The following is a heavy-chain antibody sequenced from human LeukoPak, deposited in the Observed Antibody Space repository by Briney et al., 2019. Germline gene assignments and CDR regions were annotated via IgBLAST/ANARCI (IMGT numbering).Heavy chain of an antibody. V-gene: IGHV4-34*01. J-gene: IGHJ4*02. Sequence: SETLSLTCAVYGESFSGYYWSWIRQPPGKGQELIREINHSGNTNYNPSLKSRVTISVDTSKNQFSLKLSSVTAADTAVYYCARRGYYGSGSPPEAFDYWGQGTLVTVSS. CDR2: INHSGNT. CDR1: GESFSGYY. CDR3: ARRGYYGSGSPPEAFDY. D-gene: IGHD3-10*01.